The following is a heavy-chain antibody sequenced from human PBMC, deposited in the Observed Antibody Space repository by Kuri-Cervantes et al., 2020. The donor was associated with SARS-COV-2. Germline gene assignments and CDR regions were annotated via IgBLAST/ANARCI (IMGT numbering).Heavy chain of an antibody. V-gene: IGHV3-48*03. J-gene: IGHJ5*02. CDR2: ISSSGSTI. CDR1: GFTFSSYE. CDR3: AKASLGYCSSTSCFPPFDP. Sequence: GGSLRLSCAASGFTFSSYEMNWVRQAPGKGLEWVSYISSSGSTIYYADSVKGRFTISRDNSKNTLYLQMNSLRAEDTAVYYCAKASLGYCSSTSCFPPFDPWGQGNLVTVSS. D-gene: IGHD2-2*01.